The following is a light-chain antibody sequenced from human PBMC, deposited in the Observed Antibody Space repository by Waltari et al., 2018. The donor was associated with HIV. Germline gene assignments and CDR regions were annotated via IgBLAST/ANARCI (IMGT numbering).Light chain of an antibody. CDR1: QSVRSNY. CDR2: GAS. J-gene: IGKJ2*01. CDR3: HHYGSLLYT. V-gene: IGKV3-20*01. Sequence: DIVLTQSPGTLSLSPGERATLSCRASQSVRSNYLAWYQQKPGQAPRLLMYGASSRASGIPDRFSGGGSGTDFTLTISRLEPEDFAVYYCHHYGSLLYTFGQGTKLEIK.